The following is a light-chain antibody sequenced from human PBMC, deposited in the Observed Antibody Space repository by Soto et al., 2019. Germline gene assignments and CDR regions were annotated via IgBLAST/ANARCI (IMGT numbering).Light chain of an antibody. V-gene: IGKV3-20*01. CDR2: GAS. Sequence: EMVMTQSPATLSVSPGESATLSCRASQSVSSNLAWYQQKPGQAPRLLIYGASSRATGIPDRFSGSGSGTDFTLTISRLEPEDFAVYYCHQYDSWTFGQGTKVDI. J-gene: IGKJ1*01. CDR1: QSVSSN. CDR3: HQYDSWT.